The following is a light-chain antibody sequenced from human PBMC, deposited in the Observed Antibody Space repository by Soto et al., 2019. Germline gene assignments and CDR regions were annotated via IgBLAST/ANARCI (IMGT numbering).Light chain of an antibody. CDR2: DAS. CDR3: QQRSNWPWT. J-gene: IGKJ1*01. V-gene: IGKV3-11*01. CDR1: PSVSSS. Sequence: ETVLTQSPATLSLSPGERATLSCRASPSVSSSLAWYQQKAGQAPRLLIYDASTRATGIPARFSGSGSGTDFTLTISSLEPEDFAVYYCQQRSNWPWTFGQGTKVEI.